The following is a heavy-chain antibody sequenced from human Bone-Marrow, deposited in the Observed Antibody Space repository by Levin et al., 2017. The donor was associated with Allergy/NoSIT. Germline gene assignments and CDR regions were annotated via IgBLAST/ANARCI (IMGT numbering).Heavy chain of an antibody. CDR3: ARNRGDSSILGSDS. Sequence: GGSLRLSCKGSGYTFTDYWIAWVRQMPGKGLEWMGIIYPDDSDTKYSPSFQGQVTISADRSISTAYLQWTSLKASDTAIYYCARNRGDSSILGSDSWGQGTLVTVSS. CDR2: IYPDDSDT. J-gene: IGHJ5*01. D-gene: IGHD5-12*01. CDR1: GYTFTDYW. V-gene: IGHV5-51*01.